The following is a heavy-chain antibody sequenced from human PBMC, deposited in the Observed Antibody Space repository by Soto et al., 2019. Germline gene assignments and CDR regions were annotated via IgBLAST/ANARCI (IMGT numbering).Heavy chain of an antibody. Sequence: GGSLRLSCAVSGISFSLAWLNWVRQAPGKGLEWVGRIKPKANGGTADYAAPMRGRVIISRDDSANMLYLQLNGLKTEDTAVYYCTVLWGTSYFDYWGHGSLVTVSS. CDR3: TVLWGTSYFDY. CDR2: IKPKANGGTA. D-gene: IGHD3-16*01. J-gene: IGHJ4*01. V-gene: IGHV3-15*07. CDR1: GISFSLAW.